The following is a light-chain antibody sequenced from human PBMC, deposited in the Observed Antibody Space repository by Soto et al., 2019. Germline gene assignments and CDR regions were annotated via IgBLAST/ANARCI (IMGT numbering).Light chain of an antibody. J-gene: IGKJ5*01. CDR1: QSVSSSY. Sequence: EIVLTQSPGNLSLSPGERATLSCRASQSVSSSYLAWYQQKPGQAPRLLIYGASSRATGIPERFSGSGSGTDFTLTISRLEPEDFAVYYCQQYGSSITFGQGKRLEIK. CDR3: QQYGSSIT. CDR2: GAS. V-gene: IGKV3-20*01.